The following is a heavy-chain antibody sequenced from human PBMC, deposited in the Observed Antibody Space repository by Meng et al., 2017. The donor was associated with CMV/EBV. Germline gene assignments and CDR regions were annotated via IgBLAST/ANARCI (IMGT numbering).Heavy chain of an antibody. CDR3: ARLGQYRYFQH. Sequence: GSQRLSCTVSGGSISSSSYYWGWIRQPPGKGLEWIGSIYYSGSTYYNPSLKSRVTISVDTSKNQFSLKLSSVTAADTAVYYCARLGQYRYFQHWGQGTLVTVSS. CDR1: GGSISSSSYY. D-gene: IGHD3-16*01. CDR2: IYYSGST. V-gene: IGHV4-39*01. J-gene: IGHJ1*01.